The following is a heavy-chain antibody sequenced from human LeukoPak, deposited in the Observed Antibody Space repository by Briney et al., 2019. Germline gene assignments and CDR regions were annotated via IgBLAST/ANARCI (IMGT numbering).Heavy chain of an antibody. CDR1: GYTFTSYV. CDR3: ARVKNYDYVWGSTDY. CDR2: ISAYNGNT. D-gene: IGHD3-16*01. V-gene: IGHV1-18*01. Sequence: GASVKVSCKASGYTFTSYVISWVRQAPGQGLEWMEWISAYNGNTNYAQKLQGRVTMTTDTSTSTAYVELRSLRSDDTAVYYCARVKNYDYVWGSTDYWGQGTLVTVSS. J-gene: IGHJ4*02.